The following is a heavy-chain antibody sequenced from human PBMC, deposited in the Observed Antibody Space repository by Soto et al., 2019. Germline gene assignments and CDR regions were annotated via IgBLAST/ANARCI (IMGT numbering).Heavy chain of an antibody. D-gene: IGHD6-13*01. CDR3: ARYRREAVAGYTLDN. V-gene: IGHV4-59*01. CDR2: VYNSGST. Sequence: PSETLSLTCTVSGGSISSNYWTWIRQPPGKGLEWIGYVYNSGSTNYNPSLKSRVPISEDTSKSQFSLKVNSMTAADTAVYYCARYRREAVAGYTLDNWGQGSLVTVSS. CDR1: GGSISSNY. J-gene: IGHJ4*02.